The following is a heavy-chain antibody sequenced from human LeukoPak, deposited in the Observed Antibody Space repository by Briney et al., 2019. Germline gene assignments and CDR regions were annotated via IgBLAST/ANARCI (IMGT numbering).Heavy chain of an antibody. CDR1: GFKFDEYG. CDR3: ARVSPRGTMVRGVINY. V-gene: IGHV3-48*03. J-gene: IGHJ4*02. D-gene: IGHD3-10*01. Sequence: GGSLRLSCAASGFKFDEYGMSWVRQAPGKGLEWVSYISSSGSTIYYADSVKGRFTISRDNAKNSLYLQMNSLRAEDTAVYYCARVSPRGTMVRGVINYWGQGTLVTVSS. CDR2: ISSSGSTI.